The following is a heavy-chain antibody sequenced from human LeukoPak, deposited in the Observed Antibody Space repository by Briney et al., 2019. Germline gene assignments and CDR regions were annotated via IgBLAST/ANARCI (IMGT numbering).Heavy chain of an antibody. CDR2: ISYDGSNK. J-gene: IGHJ5*02. CDR3: AKDMVPYSSGWSNWFDP. D-gene: IGHD6-19*01. V-gene: IGHV3-30*04. Sequence: GGSLRLSCAASGFTFSSYAMHWVRQAPGKGLEWVAVISYDGSNKYYADSVKGRFTISRDNSKNTLYLQMNSLRAEDTALYYCAKDMVPYSSGWSNWFDPWGQGTLVTVSS. CDR1: GFTFSSYA.